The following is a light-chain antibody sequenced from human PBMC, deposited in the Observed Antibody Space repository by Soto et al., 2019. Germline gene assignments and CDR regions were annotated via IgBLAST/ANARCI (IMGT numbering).Light chain of an antibody. CDR1: QDISGH. CDR2: EAS. Sequence: DIQVTQSPSSLSASVGDRVTITCRASQDISGHLAWYQQKPGKVPKRLIYEASTLQSRVPSRFSASGSGTDFTLTISSLQPEDVATYYCQKYNGTPRTFGKGTKVELK. CDR3: QKYNGTPRT. J-gene: IGKJ1*01. V-gene: IGKV1-27*01.